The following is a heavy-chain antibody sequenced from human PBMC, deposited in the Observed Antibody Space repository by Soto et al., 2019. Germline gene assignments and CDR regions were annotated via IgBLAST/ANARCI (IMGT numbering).Heavy chain of an antibody. V-gene: IGHV1-18*01. J-gene: IGHJ3*02. CDR3: ARDHYYDSSGYYGI. Sequence: ASVKVSCKASGYTFTSYGISWVRQAPGQGLEWMGWISAYNGNTNYAQKLQVRVTMTTDTSTSTAYMELRSLRSDDTAVYYCARDHYYDSSGYYGIWGQGTMVTVSS. CDR2: ISAYNGNT. D-gene: IGHD3-22*01. CDR1: GYTFTSYG.